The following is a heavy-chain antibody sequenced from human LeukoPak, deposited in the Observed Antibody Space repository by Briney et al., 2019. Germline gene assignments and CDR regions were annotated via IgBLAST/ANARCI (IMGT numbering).Heavy chain of an antibody. J-gene: IGHJ4*02. CDR1: GCSISSWGFY. Sequence: PSQTLSLTCTVSGCSISSWGFYWTWIRHRPGRGLEWIGYIYYTGSTYYNPFLNRRLTISVDTSKNHFSLLLSSVSAAATVEFYCVRAGYYGSGSYRTFDSWGQGTLVSVSS. V-gene: IGHV4-31*03. D-gene: IGHD3-10*01. CDR3: VRAGYYGSGSYRTFDS. CDR2: IYYTGST.